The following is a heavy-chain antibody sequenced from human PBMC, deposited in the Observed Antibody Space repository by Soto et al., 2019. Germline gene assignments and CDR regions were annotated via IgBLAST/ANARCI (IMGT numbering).Heavy chain of an antibody. V-gene: IGHV1-69*01. CDR3: AIDHGYCSSSSCPPYWFDP. CDR2: INPIFGTA. Sequence: QVQLVQSGAEVKKPGSSVKVSCKAFGGTFSDYVINWVRQAPGQGLEWMGGINPIFGTANYAQKFQGRVTITADDSTSTAFMELSSLRSDDTALYYCAIDHGYCSSSSCPPYWFDPWGQGTQVTVSS. J-gene: IGHJ5*02. CDR1: GGTFSDYV. D-gene: IGHD2-2*03.